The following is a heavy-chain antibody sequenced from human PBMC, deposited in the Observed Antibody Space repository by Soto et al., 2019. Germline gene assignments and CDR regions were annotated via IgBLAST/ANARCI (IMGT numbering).Heavy chain of an antibody. D-gene: IGHD2-21*02. CDR1: GGSFSGYY. V-gene: IGHV4-34*01. CDR2: IKHSGST. J-gene: IGHJ4*02. CDR3: ARRHIVVVTAIDY. Sequence: QVQLQQWGAGLLKPSETLSLTCAVYGGSFSGYYWSWIRQPPGKGLEWIGEIKHSGSTNYNPSLKSRVTISVDTSKNQFSLKLSSVTAADTAVYYCARRHIVVVTAIDYWGQGTLVTVSS.